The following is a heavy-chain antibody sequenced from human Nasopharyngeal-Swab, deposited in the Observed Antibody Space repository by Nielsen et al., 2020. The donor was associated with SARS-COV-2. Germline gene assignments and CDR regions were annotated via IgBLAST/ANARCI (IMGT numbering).Heavy chain of an antibody. V-gene: IGHV3-15*01. CDR2: IKSKSSGEKT. J-gene: IGHJ4*02. CDR1: GFTFSNVW. CDR3: TTVKNVASAADF. Sequence: GESLKISCAASGFTFSNVWMKWVRQAPGKGLEWVGRIKSKSSGEKTDYTAPVKGRFTISRDDSKNMLYLQMNSLKTEDTAVYYCTTVKNVASAADFWGQGTLVTVSS. D-gene: IGHD6-13*01.